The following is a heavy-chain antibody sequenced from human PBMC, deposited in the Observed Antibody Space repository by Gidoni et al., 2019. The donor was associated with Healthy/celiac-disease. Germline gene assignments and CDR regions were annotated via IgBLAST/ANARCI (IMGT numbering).Heavy chain of an antibody. J-gene: IGHJ5*02. V-gene: IGHV4-4*07. Sequence: QVQLQESGPGLVTPSETLSLTCTVSGGSISSYYWSWIRQPAGKGLEWIGRIYTSGSTNYNPSLKSRVTMSVDTSKNQFSLKLSSVTAADTAVYYCARDRPYSSSFGWFDPWGQGTLVTVSS. CDR2: IYTSGST. CDR3: ARDRPYSSSFGWFDP. D-gene: IGHD6-13*01. CDR1: GGSISSYY.